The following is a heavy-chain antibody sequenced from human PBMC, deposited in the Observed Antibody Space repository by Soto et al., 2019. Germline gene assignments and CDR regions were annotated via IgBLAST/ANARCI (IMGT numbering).Heavy chain of an antibody. CDR2: IHYSGST. CDR3: ARYTAKSYQFDH. J-gene: IGHJ4*02. CDR1: GGSISDYY. Sequence: PSETLSLTCSVSGGSISDYYWSWIRLPPGKGLEWIGYIHYSGSTNYNPSLKSRVTISVDTSNDHFSLKLSSVTAADTAVYFCARYTAKSYQFDHLRQRNLVTVS. D-gene: IGHD2-2*01. V-gene: IGHV4-59*01.